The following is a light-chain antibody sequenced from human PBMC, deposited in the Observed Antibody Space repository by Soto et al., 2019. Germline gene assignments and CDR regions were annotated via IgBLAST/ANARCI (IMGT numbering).Light chain of an antibody. Sequence: QSALTQPASVSGSPGQSITISCTGTSSDVGGYNYVSWYQQHPGKAPELMIYDVNNRPSGVSNRFSGSKSGNTASLTISGLQAEDEADYYCTSYTSSNTYVFGTGTKVTVL. CDR1: SSDVGGYNY. CDR3: TSYTSSNTYV. V-gene: IGLV2-14*01. J-gene: IGLJ1*01. CDR2: DVN.